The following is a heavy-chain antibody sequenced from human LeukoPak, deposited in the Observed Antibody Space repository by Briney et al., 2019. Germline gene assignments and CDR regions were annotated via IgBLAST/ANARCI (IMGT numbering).Heavy chain of an antibody. V-gene: IGHV1-8*01. J-gene: IGHJ6*02. CDR2: MNPNSSNT. D-gene: IGHD3-10*01. Sequence: ASVKVSCKASGYTFTSYDINWVRQATGQGLEWMGWMNPNSSNTGYAQKFQGRVTMTRNTSISTAYMELSSLRSEDTAVYYCARGRGYYYGMDVWGQGTTVTVSS. CDR3: ARGRGYYYGMDV. CDR1: GYTFTSYD.